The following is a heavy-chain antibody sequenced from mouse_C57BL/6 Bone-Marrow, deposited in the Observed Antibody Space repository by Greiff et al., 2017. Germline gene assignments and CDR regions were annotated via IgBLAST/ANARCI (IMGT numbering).Heavy chain of an antibody. V-gene: IGHV1-69*01. J-gene: IGHJ1*03. Sequence: QVQLQQPGAELVMPGASVKLSCKASGYTFTSYWMHWVKQRPGQGLEWIGEIDPSDSYTNYYQKFKGKSTLTVDKSSSTAYMQLSSLTSEDSAVYYCARRDYGSSYWYFDVWGTGTTVTVSS. CDR3: ARRDYGSSYWYFDV. CDR2: IDPSDSYT. CDR1: GYTFTSYW. D-gene: IGHD1-1*01.